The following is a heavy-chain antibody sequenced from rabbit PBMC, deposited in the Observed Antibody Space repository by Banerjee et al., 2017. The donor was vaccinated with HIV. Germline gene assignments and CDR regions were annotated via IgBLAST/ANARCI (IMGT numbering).Heavy chain of an antibody. V-gene: IGHV1S40*01. Sequence: QSLEESGGDLVKPGASLTLTCTASGFSFSSSYYMCWLRQAPGKGLEWIACIYAGSSGSTYYASWAKGRFTISKTSSTTVTLQMTSLTAADTATYFCARQGSYGAAYELWGPGTLVTVS. CDR3: ARQGSYGAAYEL. D-gene: IGHD6-1*01. CDR2: IYAGSSGST. CDR1: GFSFSSSYY. J-gene: IGHJ4*01.